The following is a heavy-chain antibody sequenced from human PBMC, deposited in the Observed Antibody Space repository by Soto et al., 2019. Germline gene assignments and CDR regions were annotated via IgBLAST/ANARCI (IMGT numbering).Heavy chain of an antibody. J-gene: IGHJ5*02. V-gene: IGHV4-59*01. D-gene: IGHD3-16*02. CDR1: GGSIDDYY. CDR3: ARDRWTARAIWFAP. CDR2: ISDRGST. Sequence: PSETLSLTCTVFGGSIDDYYWSWIRQSPGKGLEWIGHISDRGSTDYNPSLKSRVTISVDRSKKQFSLKVTSVTPADTAVYYCARDRWTARAIWFAPCREPTLVTV.